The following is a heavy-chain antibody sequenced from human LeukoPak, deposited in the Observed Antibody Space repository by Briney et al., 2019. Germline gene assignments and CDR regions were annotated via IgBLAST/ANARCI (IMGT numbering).Heavy chain of an antibody. CDR3: VVGGSPGY. J-gene: IGHJ4*02. Sequence: GGSLRLSCAASGLAFSAYKMHWVRQAPRKGLVWVSRISTDGYTTDYADFVQGRFTASRDNTKNTWSLEMNSLRAEDTAVCYCVVGGSPGYWGQGTLVTVSS. V-gene: IGHV3-74*01. CDR2: ISTDGYTT. D-gene: IGHD2-15*01. CDR1: GLAFSAYK.